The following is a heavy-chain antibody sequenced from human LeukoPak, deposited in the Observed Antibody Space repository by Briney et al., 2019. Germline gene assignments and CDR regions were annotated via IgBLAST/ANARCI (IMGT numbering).Heavy chain of an antibody. D-gene: IGHD2-2*01. CDR1: GYNFPAYF. J-gene: IGHJ4*02. CDR2: INPNGGDT. V-gene: IGHV1-2*06. Sequence: ASVKVSCKAAGYNFPAYFMHWVRQAPGQGLEWMGRINPNGGDTNYAQKFQGRVTMASDTSISTAYMELNSLMSDDTAVCYCVRVGFTTSWSNFDYWGQGTLVTVSS. CDR3: VRVGFTTSWSNFDY.